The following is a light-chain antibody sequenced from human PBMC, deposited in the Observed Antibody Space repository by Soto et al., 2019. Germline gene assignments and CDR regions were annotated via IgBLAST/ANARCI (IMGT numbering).Light chain of an antibody. CDR1: RSDVGSSNY. CDR3: SSYTTSTTVI. CDR2: EVS. J-gene: IGLJ2*01. Sequence: QSALTQPASVSGSPGQSITISCTGTRSDVGSSNYVSWYQQHPGKAPRLIIYEVSDRPSGVSDRFSGSKSGNTASLTISGLQAEDAADYYCSSYTTSTTVIFGGGTKLTVL. V-gene: IGLV2-14*01.